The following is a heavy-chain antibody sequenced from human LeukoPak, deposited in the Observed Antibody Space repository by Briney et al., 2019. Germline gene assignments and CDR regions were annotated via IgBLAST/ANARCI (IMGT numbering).Heavy chain of an antibody. CDR1: GGSTSGYY. CDR3: ARGWDGIAVAGSFDY. V-gene: IGHV4-59*01. J-gene: IGHJ4*02. CDR2: IYYSGST. Sequence: SETLSLTCTVSGGSTSGYYWSWIRQPPGKGVEGNGDIYYSGSTNYNPSLTSRVTISVDTSKNQFSLKLNSVTAADTAVYYCARGWDGIAVAGSFDYWGQGTLVTVSS. D-gene: IGHD6-19*01.